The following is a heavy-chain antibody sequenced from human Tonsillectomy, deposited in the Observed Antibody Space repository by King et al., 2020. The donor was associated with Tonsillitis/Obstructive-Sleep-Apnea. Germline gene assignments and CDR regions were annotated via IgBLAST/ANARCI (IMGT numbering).Heavy chain of an antibody. Sequence: VQLVESGAEVKKPGESLKISCKGSGHSFTSYWIGWGRQMPGKGLEWMGIIYPGDSDTRYSPSFQGQVTISADKSISTAYLQWSSLKASDTAMYYCARHPESGSGPYYFDYWGQGTLVTVSS. V-gene: IGHV5-51*01. CDR2: IYPGDSDT. CDR3: ARHPESGSGPYYFDY. J-gene: IGHJ4*02. CDR1: GHSFTSYW. D-gene: IGHD3-10*01.